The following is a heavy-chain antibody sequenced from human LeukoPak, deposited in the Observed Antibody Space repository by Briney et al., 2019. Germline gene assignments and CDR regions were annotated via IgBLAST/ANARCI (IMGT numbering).Heavy chain of an antibody. CDR1: GLNFDDSA. CDR2: ISADGGST. Sequence: HTGGSLRLSCVASGLNFDDSAMHWVRQAPGKGLEWVSLISADGGSTFSADSVEGRFSISRDNSKNSLYLQMNSLRSEDTAMYYCAKESGKFDYWGQGTLVAVSS. J-gene: IGHJ4*02. CDR3: AKESGKFDY. V-gene: IGHV3-43*02.